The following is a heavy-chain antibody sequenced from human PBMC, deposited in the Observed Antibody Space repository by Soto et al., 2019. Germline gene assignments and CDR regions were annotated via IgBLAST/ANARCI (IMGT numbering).Heavy chain of an antibody. D-gene: IGHD4-17*01. Sequence: QLQLQESGPGLVKPSETLSLTCTVSGGSISSSSSYWGWIRQPPGKGLEWIGYIYYSGSTNYNPSLKSRGSISVDTSKNQFSLKLISVTAADTAVYYCARQPLGAATVTSVINWFDPWGQGALVTVSS. CDR3: ARQPLGAATVTSVINWFDP. CDR1: GGSISSSSSY. CDR2: IYYSGST. V-gene: IGHV4-39*01. J-gene: IGHJ5*02.